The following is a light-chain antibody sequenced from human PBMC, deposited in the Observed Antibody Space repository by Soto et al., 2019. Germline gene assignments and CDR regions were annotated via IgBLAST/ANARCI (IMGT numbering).Light chain of an antibody. CDR3: QQYGSSPHT. CDR2: GAS. J-gene: IGKJ2*01. V-gene: IGKV3-20*01. CDR1: QSVSSSY. Sequence: EIVLTQSPGTLSLSPGERATLSRRASQSVSSSYLAWYQQKPGQAPRLLIYGASSRATGIPDRFSGSGSGTDFTLTISRLEPEEFAVYYCQQYGSSPHTFGQGTKLEIK.